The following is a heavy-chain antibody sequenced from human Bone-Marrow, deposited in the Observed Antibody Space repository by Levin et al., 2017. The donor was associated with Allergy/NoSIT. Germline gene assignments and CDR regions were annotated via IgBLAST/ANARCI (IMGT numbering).Heavy chain of an antibody. D-gene: IGHD6-6*01. Sequence: SCAASGFTFSSYAMHWVRQAPGKGLEWVAVISYDGSNKYYADSVKGRFTISRDNSKNTLYLQMNSLRAEDTAVYYCARVPPRYYSSSSNYYYYYGMDVWGQGTTVTVSS. J-gene: IGHJ6*02. CDR2: ISYDGSNK. CDR3: ARVPPRYYSSSSNYYYYYGMDV. CDR1: GFTFSSYA. V-gene: IGHV3-30*04.